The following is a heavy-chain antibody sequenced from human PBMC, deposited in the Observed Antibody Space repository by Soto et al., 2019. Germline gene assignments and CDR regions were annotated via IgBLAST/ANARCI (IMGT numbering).Heavy chain of an antibody. CDR2: TYYRSKWYN. CDR1: GDSVSSNSAA. Sequence: QTLSLTCAISGDSVSSNSAAWNWIRQSPSRGLEWLGRTYYRSKWYNDYAVSVKSRITINPDTSKNQFSLQLNSVTPEDTAVYYCARDLGLAAAGSVPAFDIWGQGTMVTVSS. CDR3: ARDLGLAAAGSVPAFDI. D-gene: IGHD6-13*01. V-gene: IGHV6-1*01. J-gene: IGHJ3*02.